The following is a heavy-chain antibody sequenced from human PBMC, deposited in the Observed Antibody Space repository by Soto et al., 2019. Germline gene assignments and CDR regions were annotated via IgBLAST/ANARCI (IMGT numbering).Heavy chain of an antibody. CDR1: GYTFTSYG. J-gene: IGHJ6*03. CDR3: ARDLLDIGYYYYMDV. V-gene: IGHV1-18*01. CDR2: ISAYNGNT. D-gene: IGHD2-2*03. Sequence: QVPLVQSGAEVKKPGASVKVSCKASGYTFTSYGISWVRQAPGQGLEWMGWISAYNGNTNYAQKLQGRVTMTTDTSTSTASMELRSLRSDDTAVYYCARDLLDIGYYYYMDVWGKGTTVTVSS.